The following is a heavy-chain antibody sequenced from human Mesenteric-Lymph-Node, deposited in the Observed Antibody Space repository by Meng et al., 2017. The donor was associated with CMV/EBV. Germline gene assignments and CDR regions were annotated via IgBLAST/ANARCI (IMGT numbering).Heavy chain of an antibody. Sequence: ASVKVSCKASGYTFTGYYLHWVRQAPGQGLEWMGWIDPNSGGTNYAQKFQDRVTMTRDKSISTAFMEVIRLRSDDTAVYYCARGGYYYHYGMDVWGQGTTVTVSS. CDR1: GYTFTGYY. V-gene: IGHV1-2*02. CDR3: ARGGYYYHYGMDV. J-gene: IGHJ6*02. CDR2: IDPNSGGT.